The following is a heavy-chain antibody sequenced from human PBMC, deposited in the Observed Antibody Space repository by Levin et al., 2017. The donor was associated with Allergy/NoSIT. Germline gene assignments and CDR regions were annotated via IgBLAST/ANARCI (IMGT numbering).Heavy chain of an antibody. CDR2: IDHGGST. Sequence: SQTLSLTCAVYCGSFRGYYWSWIRRSPGKGLEWIGEIDHGGSTNYNPSLRSRVTISLDTSKNHFSLTLSSVTAADTAAYYCARGRLEVTMILVVIGTSYFLDSWGQGTLVTVSS. CDR1: CGSFRGYY. V-gene: IGHV4-34*01. CDR3: ARGRLEVTMILVVIGTSYFLDS. J-gene: IGHJ4*02. D-gene: IGHD3-22*01.